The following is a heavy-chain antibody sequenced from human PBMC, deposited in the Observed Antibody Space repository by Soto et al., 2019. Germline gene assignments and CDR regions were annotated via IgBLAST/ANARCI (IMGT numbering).Heavy chain of an antibody. Sequence: GGSLRLSCAASGFVFNNYGMHWVRQAPGKGLDWVAAISYDGSYKFYADSVQGRFTISRDNSKNTLYLQINSLRSEDTAVYYCAKVLLRLRDGYKFVDYWGQGARVTVSA. CDR2: ISYDGSYK. J-gene: IGHJ4*02. CDR1: GFVFNNYG. V-gene: IGHV3-30*18. D-gene: IGHD5-12*01. CDR3: AKVLLRLRDGYKFVDY.